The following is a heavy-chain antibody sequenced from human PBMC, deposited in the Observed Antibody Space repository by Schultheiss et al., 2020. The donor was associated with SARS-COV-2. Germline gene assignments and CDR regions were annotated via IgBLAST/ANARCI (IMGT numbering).Heavy chain of an antibody. CDR3: AKSEVVVVAARRYYYYYMDV. CDR1: GFTFNDYA. J-gene: IGHJ6*03. D-gene: IGHD2-15*01. Sequence: GGSLRLSCAVSGFTFNDYAMSWIRQAPGKGLEWVSYISSSGSTIYYADSVKGRFTISRDNSKNTLYLQMNSLRAEDTAVYYCAKSEVVVVAARRYYYYYMDVWGKGTTVTVSS. CDR2: ISSSGSTI. V-gene: IGHV3-23*01.